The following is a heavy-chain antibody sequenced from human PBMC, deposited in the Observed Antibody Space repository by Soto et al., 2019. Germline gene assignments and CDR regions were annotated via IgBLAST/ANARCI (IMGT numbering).Heavy chain of an antibody. V-gene: IGHV1-3*01. Sequence: QVQLVQSGAEVKKPGASVKVSCKASGYTFTSYAMHWVRQAPGQRLEWMGWINAGSGNTKYSQKFQGRVTITRDTSASTAYMELSSLRSEDTAVYYCARDGTSWQYYMDVWGKGTTVSVSS. CDR2: INAGSGNT. J-gene: IGHJ6*03. CDR3: ARDGTSWQYYMDV. D-gene: IGHD5-12*01. CDR1: GYTFTSYA.